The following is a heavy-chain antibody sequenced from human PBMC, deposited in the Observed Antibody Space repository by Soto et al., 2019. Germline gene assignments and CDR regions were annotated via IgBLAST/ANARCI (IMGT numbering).Heavy chain of an antibody. Sequence: QVQLVQSGAEVKKPGASVTVSCKASGYTFTSYYIHWVRQAPGQGLEWMGIINPSGGSTSYAHKFQGRVTMTRDTSTSTVYMEVSGLRSEDTAVYYCARDQEPSTLYYDYYYMDVWGKGTTVTVSS. V-gene: IGHV1-46*03. CDR3: ARDQEPSTLYYDYYYMDV. CDR2: INPSGGST. J-gene: IGHJ6*03. CDR1: GYTFTSYY.